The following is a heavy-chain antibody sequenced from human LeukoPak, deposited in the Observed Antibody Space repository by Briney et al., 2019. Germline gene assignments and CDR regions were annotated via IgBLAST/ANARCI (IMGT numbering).Heavy chain of an antibody. J-gene: IGHJ4*02. CDR1: GFTFSYAW. CDR3: ATGLGSGSLFDY. CDR2: IKSKRDGGTA. Sequence: GGSLRLSCAASGFTFSYAWMSWVRQTPGKGLEWVGRIKSKRDGGTADSAAPVKGRFTISRHDSKNTVYLQMNSLKAEDTAVYYCATGLGSGSLFDYWGQGILVTVSS. V-gene: IGHV3-15*01. D-gene: IGHD1-26*01.